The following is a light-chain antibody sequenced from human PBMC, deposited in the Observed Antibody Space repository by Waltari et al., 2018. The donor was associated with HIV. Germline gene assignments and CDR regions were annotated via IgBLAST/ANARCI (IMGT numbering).Light chain of an antibody. CDR2: LKSDGSQ. Sequence: QLALTQSPSASASLGASVKLTCTLSSGHTDYAIAWHLQQPERGPRLLMNLKSDGSQSKGDGIPDRFSGSSSGAVCCLSIPGLQSEDEGDFCCQTWDNGIRVFGGGTKRTVL. CDR1: SGHTDYA. CDR3: QTWDNGIRV. V-gene: IGLV4-69*01. J-gene: IGLJ3*02.